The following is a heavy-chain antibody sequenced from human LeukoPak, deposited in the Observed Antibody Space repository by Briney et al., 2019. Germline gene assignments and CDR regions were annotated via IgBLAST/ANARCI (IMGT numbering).Heavy chain of an antibody. J-gene: IGHJ6*02. V-gene: IGHV3-74*01. CDR3: ARSLRGVYGMDV. D-gene: IGHD3-10*01. CDR2: INSDGSST. CDR1: GFTFSSYW. Sequence: GGSLRLSCAASGFTFSSYWMHWVRQAPGEGLVWVSRINSDGSSTSYADSVKGRFTISRDNAKNTLYLQMNSLRAEDTAVYYCARSLRGVYGMDVWGQGTTVTVSS.